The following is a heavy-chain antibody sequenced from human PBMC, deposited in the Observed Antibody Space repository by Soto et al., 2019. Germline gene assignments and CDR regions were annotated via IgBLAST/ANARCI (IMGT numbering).Heavy chain of an antibody. CDR3: TREQSDDNNFDP. D-gene: IGHD1-1*01. J-gene: IGHJ5*02. CDR1: GAALSSGGYF. V-gene: IGHV4-61*08. Sequence: LETLSLTCTVSGAALSSGGYFYTWVRQPPGKGLEWLGYIYYSGGTNYNTSLKSRVTISLDKSKSQISLRLISVTAADTAVYYCTREQSDDNNFDPWGQGTLGTVSS. CDR2: IYYSGGT.